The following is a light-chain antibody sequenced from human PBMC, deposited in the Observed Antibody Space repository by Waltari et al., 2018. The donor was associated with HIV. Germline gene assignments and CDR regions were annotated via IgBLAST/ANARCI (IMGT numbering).Light chain of an antibody. CDR2: DVS. CDR3: SSFTTSITVV. J-gene: IGLJ2*01. V-gene: IGLV2-18*02. Sequence: QSALTQPPSVSGSLGQSVTLPCTGTRSDVGNYNEVSWYQQSPGTAPKLMIYDVSNRPSGVPDRFSGSKSGNTASLTISGLQAEDEADYYCSSFTTSITVVFGGGTKLTVL. CDR1: RSDVGNYNE.